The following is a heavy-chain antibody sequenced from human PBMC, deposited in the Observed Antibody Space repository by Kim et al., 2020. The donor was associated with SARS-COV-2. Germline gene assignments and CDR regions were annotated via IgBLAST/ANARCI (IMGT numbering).Heavy chain of an antibody. CDR2: IIPIFGTA. J-gene: IGHJ1*01. V-gene: IGHV1-69*13. Sequence: SVKVSCKASGGTFSSYAISWVRQAPGQGLEWMGGIIPIFGTANYAQKFQGRVTITADESTSTAYMELSSLRSEDTAVYYCARDSLDTVTTSSFGAEYFQHWGQGTLVTVSS. CDR1: GGTFSSYA. D-gene: IGHD4-17*01. CDR3: ARDSLDTVTTSSFGAEYFQH.